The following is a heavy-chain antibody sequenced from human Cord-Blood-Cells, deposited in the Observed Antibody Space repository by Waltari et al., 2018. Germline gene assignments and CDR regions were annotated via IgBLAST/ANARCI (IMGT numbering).Heavy chain of an antibody. Sequence: QLQLQESGSGLVKPSQTLSLTCAVSGGSISSGGYSWSWIRQPPGKGLEWIGYIDHSGSTYYSPSLKSRVTISVDRSKNQFSLKLSSVTAADTAVYYWARGIAARPQTVDYWGQGTLVTVSS. CDR2: IDHSGST. V-gene: IGHV4-30-2*01. CDR3: ARGIAARPQTVDY. D-gene: IGHD6-6*01. J-gene: IGHJ4*02. CDR1: GGSISSGGYS.